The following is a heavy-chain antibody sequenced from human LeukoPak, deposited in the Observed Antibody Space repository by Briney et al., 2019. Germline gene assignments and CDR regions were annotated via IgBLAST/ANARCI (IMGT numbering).Heavy chain of an antibody. CDR3: ARDLSNTFAGL. CDR2: IYYSGST. D-gene: IGHD3-16*02. CDR1: GGSISSYY. V-gene: IGHV4-59*01. Sequence: ETLSLTCTVSGGSISSYYWSWIRQPPGKGLEWIGFIYYSGSTNYNPSLKSRVTISVDTSKNQFSLKLSSVTAADTAVYYCARDLSNTFAGLWGQGTLVTVSS. J-gene: IGHJ4*02.